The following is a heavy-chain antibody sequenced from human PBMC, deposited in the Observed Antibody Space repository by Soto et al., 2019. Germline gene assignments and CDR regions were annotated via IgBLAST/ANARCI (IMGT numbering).Heavy chain of an antibody. CDR3: ARVNSSSWYSIDNWFDP. J-gene: IGHJ5*02. CDR2: IYYTGST. V-gene: IGHV4-39*07. Sequence: SETLSLTCTVSGGSISSSNYYWGWIRQPPGKGLEWIGSIYYTGSTNYNPSLKSRVTISVDTSKNQFSLKLSSVTAADTAVYYCARVNSSSWYSIDNWFDPWGQGTLVTVSS. CDR1: GGSISSSNYY. D-gene: IGHD6-13*01.